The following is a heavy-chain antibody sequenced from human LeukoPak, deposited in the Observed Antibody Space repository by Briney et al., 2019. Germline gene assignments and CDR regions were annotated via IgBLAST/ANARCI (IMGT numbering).Heavy chain of an antibody. CDR2: ISSSSYI. V-gene: IGHV3-21*04. J-gene: IGHJ4*02. CDR3: AKGASEWLVLGSIDY. Sequence: GGSLRLSCAASGFTFSSYSMNWVRQAPGKGLEWVSSISSSSYIYYADSVKGRFTISRDNAKNSLYLQMNSLRAEDMALYYCAKGASEWLVLGSIDYWGQGTLVTVSS. CDR1: GFTFSSYS. D-gene: IGHD6-19*01.